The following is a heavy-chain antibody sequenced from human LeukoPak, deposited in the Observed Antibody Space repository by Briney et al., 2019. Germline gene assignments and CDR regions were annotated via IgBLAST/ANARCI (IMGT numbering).Heavy chain of an antibody. Sequence: ASVKVSCKASGYTFTSYGISWVRQAPGQGLEWMGWISAYNGNTNYAQKLQGRVTMTTDTSTSTDYMELRSLRADDTAVYYCVKLSCGGNCYSPIGTFDIWGQGTMVTVSS. D-gene: IGHD2-15*01. V-gene: IGHV1-18*01. CDR2: ISAYNGNT. CDR3: VKLSCGGNCYSPIGTFDI. J-gene: IGHJ3*02. CDR1: GYTFTSYG.